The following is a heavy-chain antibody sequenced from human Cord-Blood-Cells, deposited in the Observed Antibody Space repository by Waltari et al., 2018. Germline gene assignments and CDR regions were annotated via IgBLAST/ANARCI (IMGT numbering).Heavy chain of an antibody. Sequence: QVQLVESGGGVVQPGRSLRLSCAAPGFTFSSYAMHWVRQAPGKGLEWVAVISYDGSNKYYADSVKGRFTISRDNSKNTLYLQMNSLRAEDTAVYYCARSIPFDYWGQGTLVTVSS. CDR3: ARSIPFDY. V-gene: IGHV3-30*04. D-gene: IGHD2-2*02. CDR1: GFTFSSYA. CDR2: ISYDGSNK. J-gene: IGHJ4*02.